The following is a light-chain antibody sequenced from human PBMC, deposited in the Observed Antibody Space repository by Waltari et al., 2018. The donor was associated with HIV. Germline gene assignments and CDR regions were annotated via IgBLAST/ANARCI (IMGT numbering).Light chain of an antibody. Sequence: QSALPQPPSASGGHEQSVTISCHGLRRDFGRSNFVSRYQHPQGQAPKLIIFEVNKRPSGVPDRFSGSKSVNTASLTVSGLQAEDEADYYCSSFAGTNSHVVFGGGTKLTVL. V-gene: IGLV2-8*01. CDR3: SSFAGTNSHVV. J-gene: IGLJ2*01. CDR2: EVN. CDR1: RRDFGRSNF.